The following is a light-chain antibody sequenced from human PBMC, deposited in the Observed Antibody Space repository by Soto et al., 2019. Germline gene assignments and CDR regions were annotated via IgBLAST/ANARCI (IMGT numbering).Light chain of an antibody. Sequence: DIVFTQSPGTLSLSPGERVTLSCRASQIFTSDYLAWYHQAPGQAPRLLIYCAFKRATGISDRFSGSGSGTEFTLTISSLQSEDFAVYYCQHYYNWPRTFGQGTKV. CDR2: CAF. J-gene: IGKJ1*01. CDR3: QHYYNWPRT. CDR1: QIFTSD. V-gene: IGKV3D-15*01.